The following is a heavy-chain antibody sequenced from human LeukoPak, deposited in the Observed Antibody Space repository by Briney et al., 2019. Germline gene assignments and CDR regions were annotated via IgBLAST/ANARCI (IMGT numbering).Heavy chain of an antibody. V-gene: IGHV3-48*01. CDR2: ISSSSSTI. CDR3: ARDHHRRLYDSQARDTFDI. J-gene: IGHJ3*02. Sequence: GGTLRLSCAASGFTFSSYGMNWVRQAPGKGLEWVSYISSSSSTIYYADSVKGRFTISRDNAKNSLYVQMNSLSAEDTAVYYCARDHHRRLYDSQARDTFDIWGQGTMVTVSS. CDR1: GFTFSSYG. D-gene: IGHD3-22*01.